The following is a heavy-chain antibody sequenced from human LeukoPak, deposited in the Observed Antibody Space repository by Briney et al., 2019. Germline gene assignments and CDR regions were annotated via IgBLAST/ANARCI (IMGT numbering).Heavy chain of an antibody. CDR3: ATTVTPYWYFDL. D-gene: IGHD4-17*01. J-gene: IGHJ2*01. CDR1: GYTFSTYA. V-gene: IGHV3-23*01. Sequence: GGSLRLSCAASGYTFSTYAMSWVRQAPGKGLEWVSSISNSGTNTYYADSVRGRFTISRDNSKNTLYLQMSSLRAEDTALYYCATTVTPYWYFDLWGRGTLVTVSS. CDR2: ISNSGTNT.